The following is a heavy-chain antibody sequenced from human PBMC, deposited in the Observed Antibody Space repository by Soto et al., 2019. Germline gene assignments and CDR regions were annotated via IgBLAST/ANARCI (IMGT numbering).Heavy chain of an antibody. Sequence: EVQLLESGGGLVQPGGSLRLSCAASGFTFSSYAMSWVRQAPGKGLEWVSAISGSGGSTYYADSVKGRFTISRDNSKNTLYLQMNSLRAEDTAVYYCAKWRGGTVTTPSSLGYWGQGTLVTVSS. CDR2: ISGSGGST. D-gene: IGHD4-17*01. J-gene: IGHJ4*02. CDR1: GFTFSSYA. CDR3: AKWRGGTVTTPSSLGY. V-gene: IGHV3-23*01.